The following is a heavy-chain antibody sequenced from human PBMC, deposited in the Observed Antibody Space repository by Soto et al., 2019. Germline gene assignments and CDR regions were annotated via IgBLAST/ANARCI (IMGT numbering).Heavy chain of an antibody. J-gene: IGHJ5*02. D-gene: IGHD2-21*02. Sequence: LEILSLTCTVSGGSISSYCWSWIRQPPGKGLEWIGYIYYSGSTNYNPSLKSRVTISVDTSKNQFSLKLSSVTAADTAVYYCARDLSCGGDCYSYGWFDPWGQGTLVTVSS. CDR3: ARDLSCGGDCYSYGWFDP. V-gene: IGHV4-59*01. CDR2: IYYSGST. CDR1: GGSISSYC.